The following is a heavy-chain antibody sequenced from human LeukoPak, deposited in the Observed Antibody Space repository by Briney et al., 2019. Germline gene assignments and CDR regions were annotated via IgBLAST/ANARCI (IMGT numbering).Heavy chain of an antibody. V-gene: IGHV4-39*07. CDR2: IYYSGRT. CDR3: ARDVGSYYL. D-gene: IGHD1-26*01. J-gene: IGHJ5*02. CDR1: GGSISGSDYY. Sequence: PSETLSLTCSVSGGSISGSDYYWGWIRQPPGKGLEWIGSIYYSGRTFYNPSLKSRVTISVDTSNNQFSLKLSSVTAADTAVYYCARDVGSYYLWGQGTLVTVSS.